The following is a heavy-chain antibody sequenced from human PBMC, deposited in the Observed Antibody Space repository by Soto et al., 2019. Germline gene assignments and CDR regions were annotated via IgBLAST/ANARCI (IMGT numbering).Heavy chain of an antibody. D-gene: IGHD1-1*01. CDR3: ARDLWVEPELYYYGMDV. J-gene: IGHJ6*02. V-gene: IGHV4-30-4*01. CDR1: GDSITSADYY. Sequence: PSETLSLTCTVSGDSITSADYYWSWIRQTTGKGLEWIGHIFYSGTTSYNPSLKSRLTLSVDTSKNHFSLRLTSVTAADTAVYYCARDLWVEPELYYYGMDVWGQGTTVTVSS. CDR2: IFYSGTT.